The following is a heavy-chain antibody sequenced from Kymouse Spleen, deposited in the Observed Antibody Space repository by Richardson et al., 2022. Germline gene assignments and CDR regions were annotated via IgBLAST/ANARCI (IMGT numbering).Heavy chain of an antibody. Sequence: QVQLQQWGAGLLKPSETLSLTCAVYGGSFSGYYWSWIRQPPGKGLEWIGEINHSGSTNYNPSLKSRVTISVDTSKNQFSLKLSSVTAADTAVYYCAREGGYIVVVPATAAAGTAASFHYYYYGMDVWGQGTTVTVSS. CDR1: GGSFSGYY. CDR3: AREGGYIVVVPATAAAGTAASFHYYYYGMDV. V-gene: IGHV4-34*01. J-gene: IGHJ6*02. D-gene: IGHD2-2*02. CDR2: INHSGST.